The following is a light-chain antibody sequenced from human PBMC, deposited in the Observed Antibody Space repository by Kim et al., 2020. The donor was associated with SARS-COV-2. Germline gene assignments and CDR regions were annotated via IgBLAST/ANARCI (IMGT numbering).Light chain of an antibody. V-gene: IGKV3-15*01. CDR1: ESVNTK. CDR3: QQHEDWPPIT. Sequence: SPGERATLSCRASESVNTKLVWYQQKPGQAPRLLIYGASTRATGIPARFSGSGSGTEFTLTISSLQSEDFATYFCQQHEDWPPITFGQGTRLEIK. CDR2: GAS. J-gene: IGKJ5*01.